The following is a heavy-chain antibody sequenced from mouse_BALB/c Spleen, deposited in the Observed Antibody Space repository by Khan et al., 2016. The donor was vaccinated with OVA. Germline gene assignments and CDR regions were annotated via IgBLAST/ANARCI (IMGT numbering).Heavy chain of an antibody. CDR2: ISGDSSTI. Sequence: LVESGGGLVQPGGSRKLSCAASGFTFSSYGMHWVRPAPEKGLAWVAYISGDSSTIYYADTVKGRFTISRDNPKNTLFLQMTSLRSEDTAMYYCATSYYYGYYFDYWGQGTTLTVSS. D-gene: IGHD1-1*01. CDR3: ATSYYYGYYFDY. V-gene: IGHV5-17*02. CDR1: GFTFSSYG. J-gene: IGHJ2*01.